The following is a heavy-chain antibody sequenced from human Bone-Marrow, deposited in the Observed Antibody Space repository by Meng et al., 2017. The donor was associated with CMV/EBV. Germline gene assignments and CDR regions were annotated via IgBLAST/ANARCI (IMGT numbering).Heavy chain of an antibody. V-gene: IGHV1-2*02. CDR2: INPNSGGT. CDR1: GSTFTGYY. D-gene: IGHD6-6*01. CDR3: ARDGLYSSSHFDY. J-gene: IGHJ4*02. Sequence: RWVQLGVEVKSPGDSMKVSCTSSGSTFTGYYMHWWRQAPGQGLERMGWINPNSGGTNYAQKFQGRVTMTRDTSISTAYMELSRLRSDDTAVYYCARDGLYSSSHFDYWGQGTLVTVSS.